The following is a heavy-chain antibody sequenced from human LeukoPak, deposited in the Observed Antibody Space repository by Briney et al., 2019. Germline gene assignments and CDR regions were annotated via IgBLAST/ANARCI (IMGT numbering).Heavy chain of an antibody. CDR2: IYYSGST. J-gene: IGHJ2*01. Sequence: PSETLSLTCTVSGGSISSYYWSWIRQPPGKGLEWIGYIYYSGSTNYNPSLKSRVTISVDTSKNQFSLKLSSVTAADTAVYYCASHWANWYFDLWGRGTLVTVSS. D-gene: IGHD5-12*01. CDR3: ASHWANWYFDL. CDR1: GGSISSYY. V-gene: IGHV4-59*08.